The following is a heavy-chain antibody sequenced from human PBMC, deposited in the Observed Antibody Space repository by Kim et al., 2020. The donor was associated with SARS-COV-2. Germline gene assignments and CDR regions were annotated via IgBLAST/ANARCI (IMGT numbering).Heavy chain of an antibody. V-gene: IGHV3-11*05. Sequence: KGRFTISRDNAQNAVYLQMNSLRAEDTAVYYCARARDILTGYYNGFYFDYWGQGTLVTVSS. D-gene: IGHD3-9*01. J-gene: IGHJ4*02. CDR3: ARARDILTGYYNGFYFDY.